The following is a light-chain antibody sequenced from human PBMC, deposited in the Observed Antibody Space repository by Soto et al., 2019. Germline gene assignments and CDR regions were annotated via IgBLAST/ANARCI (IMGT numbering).Light chain of an antibody. V-gene: IGKV1-39*01. CDR1: QSISSF. CDR2: GAS. Sequence: DIQMTQSPSSLSASVGDRVTLTCRASQSISSFLNWYQQKPGKAPTVLIYGASSLQTGVPSRFSGSGSGTDFTLTISSLQPEDFATYYCQQSHSAWTFGQGTKVEI. CDR3: QQSHSAWT. J-gene: IGKJ1*01.